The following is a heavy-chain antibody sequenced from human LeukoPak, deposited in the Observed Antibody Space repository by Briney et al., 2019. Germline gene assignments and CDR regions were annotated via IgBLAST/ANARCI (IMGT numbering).Heavy chain of an antibody. Sequence: GGSLRLSCVGSGYTFNDYWIHWVRQAPGKGLVWVSAIKTDGSAMQYADSVKGRFAISRDNAKNTVYLQMNSLRDEDTAVYYCVRDRTVSTILDYWGQGTLVTVSS. CDR2: IKTDGSAM. CDR1: GYTFNDYW. J-gene: IGHJ4*02. D-gene: IGHD5/OR15-5a*01. CDR3: VRDRTVSTILDY. V-gene: IGHV3-74*03.